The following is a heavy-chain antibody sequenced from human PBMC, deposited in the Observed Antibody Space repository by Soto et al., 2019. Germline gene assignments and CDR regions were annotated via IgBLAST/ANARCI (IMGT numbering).Heavy chain of an antibody. V-gene: IGHV3-49*03. CDR2: IRSKAYGGTT. CDR1: GFTFGDYA. J-gene: IGHJ4*02. Sequence: GGSLRLSCTASGFTFGDYAMSWFRQAPGKGLEWVGFIRSKAYGGTTEYAASVKGRFTISRDDSKSIAYLQMNSLKTEDTAVYYCTRGSLSLNWNYVGYFDYWGQGTLVTVSS. CDR3: TRGSLSLNWNYVGYFDY. D-gene: IGHD1-7*01.